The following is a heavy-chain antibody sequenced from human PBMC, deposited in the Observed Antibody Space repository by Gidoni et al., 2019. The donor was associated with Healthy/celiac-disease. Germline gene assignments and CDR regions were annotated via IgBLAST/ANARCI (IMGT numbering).Heavy chain of an antibody. CDR2: ISGSGVST. CDR3: AKVGSPGGYYYYYYMDV. J-gene: IGHJ6*03. CDR1: GFTLSSYT. Sequence: EVQLLEYGGGLVQPGGSLRLSCAASGFTLSSYTMSWVRQAPGKGLDWVSAISGSGVSTSYANSYNGRFTISRDNSKNTLYLQMNSLRVEDTAVYYWAKVGSPGGYYYYYYMDVWGKGTTVTVSS. V-gene: IGHV3-23*01. D-gene: IGHD3-10*01.